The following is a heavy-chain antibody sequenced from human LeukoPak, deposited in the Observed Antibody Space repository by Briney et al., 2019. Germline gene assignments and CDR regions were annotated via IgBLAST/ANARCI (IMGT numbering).Heavy chain of an antibody. V-gene: IGHV3-30*02. CDR3: AKENVPAAGEGFDY. CDR1: GFAFSSFG. J-gene: IGHJ4*02. Sequence: PGGSLRLPCAASGFAFSSFGMHWVRQAPGKGLEWVAVIWYDGTNKYYADSVKGRFTISRDNSKNTLYLQMNSLRAEDTAVYYCAKENVPAAGEGFDYWGQGTLVTVSS. CDR2: IWYDGTNK. D-gene: IGHD2-2*01.